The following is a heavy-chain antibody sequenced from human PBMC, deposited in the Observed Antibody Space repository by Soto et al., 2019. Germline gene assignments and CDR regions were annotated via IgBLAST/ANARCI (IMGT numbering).Heavy chain of an antibody. CDR1: GYTFTSYG. Sequence: GASVKVSCKASGYTFTSYGFSWVRQAPGQGLEWMGWISGYTGNTNYAQKIQGRVTMTTDTSTSTAHMELRSLISDDTAVYYCARSWVTGKGGLDVWGQGTTVTVSS. D-gene: IGHD2-21*02. CDR2: ISGYTGNT. CDR3: ARSWVTGKGGLDV. J-gene: IGHJ6*02. V-gene: IGHV1-18*01.